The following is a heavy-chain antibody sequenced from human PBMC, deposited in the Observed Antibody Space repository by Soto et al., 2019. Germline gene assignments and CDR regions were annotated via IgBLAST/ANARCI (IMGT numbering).Heavy chain of an antibody. CDR3: ATRGSSSWYY. J-gene: IGHJ4*02. Sequence: QVQLVQSGAEVKKPGSSVKVSCKASGGTFSSYAISWVRQAPGQGLEWMGGIIPIFGTANYAQKFQGRVTITADESTSTADMELSSRRSEATAVYDCATRGSSSWYYWGQGPLVTVSS. V-gene: IGHV1-69*12. CDR2: IIPIFGTA. CDR1: GGTFSSYA. D-gene: IGHD6-13*01.